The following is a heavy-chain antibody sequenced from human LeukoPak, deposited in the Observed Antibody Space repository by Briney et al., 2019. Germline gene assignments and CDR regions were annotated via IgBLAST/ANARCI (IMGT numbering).Heavy chain of an antibody. CDR1: GYTFTSYG. Sequence: ASVKVSCKASGYTFTSYGISWVRQAPGQGLEWMGWISAYNGNTNYAQKLQGRVTMTTDTSTSTAYVELRSLRSDDTAVYYCARDARRQYSSSWFDAFDIWGQGTMVTVSS. CDR2: ISAYNGNT. CDR3: ARDARRQYSSSWFDAFDI. D-gene: IGHD6-6*01. V-gene: IGHV1-18*01. J-gene: IGHJ3*02.